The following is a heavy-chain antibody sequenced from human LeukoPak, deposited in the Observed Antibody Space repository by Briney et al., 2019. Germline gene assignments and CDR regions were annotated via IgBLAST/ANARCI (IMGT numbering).Heavy chain of an antibody. Sequence: ASVRVSCKASGYTFTGYFMNWVRQAPGQGLEWMGWINPNRGGTNYAQKFQGRVTMTRDTSISTAYMELSRLRSDDTAVYYCARAMYVWGSYRDWGQGTLVTVSS. V-gene: IGHV1-2*02. D-gene: IGHD3-16*02. J-gene: IGHJ4*02. CDR1: GYTFTGYF. CDR3: ARAMYVWGSYRD. CDR2: INPNRGGT.